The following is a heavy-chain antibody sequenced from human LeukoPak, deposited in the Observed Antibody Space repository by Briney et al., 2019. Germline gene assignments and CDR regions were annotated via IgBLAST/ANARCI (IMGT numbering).Heavy chain of an antibody. Sequence: GGSLRLSCAASGFTFDDYAMHWVRQAPGKGLEWVSLISGDGGSTYYADSVKGRFTISRDNSKNSLYLQMNSLRTEDTALYYCAKDSGSGSYYYYYGTDVWGQGTTVTVSS. V-gene: IGHV3-43*02. J-gene: IGHJ6*02. D-gene: IGHD1-26*01. CDR3: AKDSGSGSYYYYYGTDV. CDR2: ISGDGGST. CDR1: GFTFDDYA.